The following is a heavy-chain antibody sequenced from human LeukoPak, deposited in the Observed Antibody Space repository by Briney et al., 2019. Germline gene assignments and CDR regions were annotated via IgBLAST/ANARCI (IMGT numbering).Heavy chain of an antibody. J-gene: IGHJ6*02. V-gene: IGHV3-33*08. Sequence: GGSLRLSCAASGFTFSSYGMHWVRQAPGKGLEWVAVIWDDGSNKYYADSVKGRFTISRDNSKNTLYLQMNSLRAEDTAVYYCASEMGIAVAGPIYYYGMDVWGQGTTVTVSS. CDR2: IWDDGSNK. CDR3: ASEMGIAVAGPIYYYGMDV. CDR1: GFTFSSYG. D-gene: IGHD6-19*01.